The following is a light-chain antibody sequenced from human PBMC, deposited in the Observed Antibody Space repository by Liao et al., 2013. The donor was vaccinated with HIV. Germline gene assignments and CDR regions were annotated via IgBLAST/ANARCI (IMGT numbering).Light chain of an antibody. Sequence: SYELTQPPSVSVVPGGTARVTCGGNNIRSKDVHWYQQKPGQAPVLVMSYDKDRPSGIPARFSGSNSGNTATLTISGTQAMDEADYYCQAWDISTPYVFGTGTKVTVL. J-gene: IGLJ1*01. CDR1: NIRSKD. CDR3: QAWDISTPYV. V-gene: IGLV3-21*01. CDR2: YDK.